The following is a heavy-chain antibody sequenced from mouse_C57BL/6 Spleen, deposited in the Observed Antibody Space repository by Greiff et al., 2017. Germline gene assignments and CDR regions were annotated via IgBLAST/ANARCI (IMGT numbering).Heavy chain of an antibody. Sequence: VQLQQSGAELVRPGASVTLSCKASGYTFTDYEMHWVKQTPVHGLEWIGAIDPETGGTDYNQKFKGKAILTADKSSSTAYMELRSLTSEDSAVYYCTTGDYSNYEAYWGQGTLVTVSA. V-gene: IGHV1-15*01. CDR3: TTGDYSNYEAY. J-gene: IGHJ3*01. D-gene: IGHD2-5*01. CDR1: GYTFTDYE. CDR2: IDPETGGT.